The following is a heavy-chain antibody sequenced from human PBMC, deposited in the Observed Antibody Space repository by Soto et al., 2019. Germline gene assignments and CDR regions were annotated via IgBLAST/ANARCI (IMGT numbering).Heavy chain of an antibody. D-gene: IGHD2-21*02. V-gene: IGHV1-3*05. CDR3: ARHGTAWDY. CDR1: GYTFTDYA. J-gene: IGHJ4*02. Sequence: QVQLVQSGAEDKKPGASVKVSCKASGYTFTDYAMNWVRQAPGQRLEWMGWITAGNGNTKYSQKFQGRVTITRDTSASTAYMALSSLRSEDTAVYYCARHGTAWDYWGQGTLVTVSS. CDR2: ITAGNGNT.